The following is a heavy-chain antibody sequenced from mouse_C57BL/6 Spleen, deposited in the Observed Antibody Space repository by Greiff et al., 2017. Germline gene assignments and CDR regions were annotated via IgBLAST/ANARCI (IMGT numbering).Heavy chain of an antibody. Sequence: QVQLQQPGAELVKPGASVKMSCKASGYTFTSYWITWVKQRPGPGLEWIGDIYPGSGSTNYTEKFKSKATLTVDTSSSTAYMQLSSLTSEDSAVYYCARSYYGSSYEENAMDYWGQGTSVTVSS. CDR3: ARSYYGSSYEENAMDY. CDR2: IYPGSGST. CDR1: GYTFTSYW. V-gene: IGHV1-55*01. J-gene: IGHJ4*01. D-gene: IGHD1-1*01.